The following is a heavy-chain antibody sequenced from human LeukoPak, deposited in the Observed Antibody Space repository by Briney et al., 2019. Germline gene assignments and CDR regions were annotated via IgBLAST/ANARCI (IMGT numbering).Heavy chain of an antibody. Sequence: SETLSLTCTVSGGSISGYYWTWIRQPPGRGLEWIGYIHYSGSTNYNPSLKSRVTISVDTSKSQFSLKLSSVTAADTAVYYCARDLRFAYKRGNWFDPWGQGTLVTVSS. J-gene: IGHJ5*02. CDR3: ARDLRFAYKRGNWFDP. D-gene: IGHD5/OR15-5a*01. CDR2: IHYSGST. CDR1: GGSISGYY. V-gene: IGHV4-59*12.